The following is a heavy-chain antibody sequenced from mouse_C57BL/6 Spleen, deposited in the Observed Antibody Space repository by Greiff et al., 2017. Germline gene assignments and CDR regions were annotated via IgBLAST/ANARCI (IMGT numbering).Heavy chain of an antibody. Sequence: VQLQQPGAELVKPGASVKLSCKASGYTFTSYWMHWVKQRPGQGLEWIGMIHPNSGSTNYNEKFKSKATLTVDKSSSTAYMQLSSLTSEDSAVYYCAREGTTVVPFDYWGQGTTLTVSS. V-gene: IGHV1-64*01. J-gene: IGHJ2*01. D-gene: IGHD1-1*01. CDR2: IHPNSGST. CDR3: AREGTTVVPFDY. CDR1: GYTFTSYW.